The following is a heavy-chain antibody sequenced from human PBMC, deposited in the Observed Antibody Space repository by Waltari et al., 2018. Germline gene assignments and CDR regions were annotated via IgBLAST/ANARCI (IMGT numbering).Heavy chain of an antibody. V-gene: IGHV4-38-2*01. CDR1: GYSISSGYY. CDR2: IYHSGST. Sequence: QVQLQESGPGLVKPSETLSLTCAVSGYSISSGYYWGWIRQPPGKGLEWIGSIYHSGSTYYNPSLKSRVTISVDTSKNQFSLKLSSVTAADTAVYYCACYTWNEYPPIYWYFDLWGRGTLVTVSS. CDR3: ACYTWNEYPPIYWYFDL. J-gene: IGHJ2*01. D-gene: IGHD1-1*01.